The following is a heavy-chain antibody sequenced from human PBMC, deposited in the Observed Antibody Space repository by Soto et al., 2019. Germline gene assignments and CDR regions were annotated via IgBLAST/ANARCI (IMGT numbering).Heavy chain of an antibody. J-gene: IGHJ4*02. CDR3: ARGVYYFDY. CDR1: GFTCSSYG. D-gene: IGHD3-10*01. V-gene: IGHV3-33*01. CDR2: IWYDGSNK. Sequence: GGSLRLSCAASGFTCSSYGMHWVRQAPGKGLEWVAVIWYDGSNKYYADSVKGRFTISRDNSKNTLYLQMNSLRAGDTAVYYCARGVYYFDYWGQGTLVTVSS.